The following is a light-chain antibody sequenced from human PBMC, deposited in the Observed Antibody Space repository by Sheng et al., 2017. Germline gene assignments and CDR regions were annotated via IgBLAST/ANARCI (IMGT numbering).Light chain of an antibody. V-gene: IGKV1-8*01. J-gene: IGKJ2*01. CDR1: QGISSY. CDR2: AAS. Sequence: AIRMTQSPSSFSASTGDRVTITCRASQGISSYLAWYQQKPGKAPKLLIYAASTLQSGVPSRFSGSGSGTEFTLTISSLQPDDFATYHCQHYNSYSKTFGQGTKVDFK. CDR3: QHYNSYSKT.